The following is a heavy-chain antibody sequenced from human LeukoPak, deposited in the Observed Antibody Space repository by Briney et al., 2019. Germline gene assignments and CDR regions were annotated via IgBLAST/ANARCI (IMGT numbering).Heavy chain of an antibody. Sequence: PSETLSLTCTVSGGSISSSSYYWGWIRQPPGKGLEWIGSIYYSGSTYYNPSLKSRVTISVDTSKNQFSLMLSSVTAADTAVYYCASLLLGYCSSTSCRRPFDYWGQGTLVTVSS. CDR3: ASLLLGYCSSTSCRRPFDY. D-gene: IGHD2-2*01. J-gene: IGHJ4*02. CDR1: GGSISSSSYY. CDR2: IYYSGST. V-gene: IGHV4-39*01.